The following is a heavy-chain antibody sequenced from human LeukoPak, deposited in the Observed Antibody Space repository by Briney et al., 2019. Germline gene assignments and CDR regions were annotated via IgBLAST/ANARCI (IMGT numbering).Heavy chain of an antibody. CDR3: ARDRQDSSGYYRG. V-gene: IGHV1-69*04. Sequence: SVKISCKASGGTFSSYTISWVRQAPGQGLEWMGRIIPILGIANYAQKFQGRVTITADKSTSTAYMELSSLRSEDTAVYYCARDRQDSSGYYRGWGQGTLVTVSS. J-gene: IGHJ4*02. CDR2: IIPILGIA. D-gene: IGHD3-22*01. CDR1: GGTFSSYT.